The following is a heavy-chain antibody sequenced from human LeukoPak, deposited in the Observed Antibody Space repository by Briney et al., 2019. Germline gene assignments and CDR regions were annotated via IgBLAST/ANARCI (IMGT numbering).Heavy chain of an antibody. J-gene: IGHJ5*02. CDR2: IYYSGSA. CDR3: ARFSNEVGAAWSWFDP. CDR1: GASISSYY. D-gene: IGHD1-26*01. Sequence: PSETLSLTCTVSGASISSYYWSWIRQPLGKRLEWIGYIYYSGSANYNPSLKSRVTISVDTSKNQFSLKLSSVTAADTAVYYCARFSNEVGAAWSWFDPWGQGTLVTVSS. V-gene: IGHV4-59*12.